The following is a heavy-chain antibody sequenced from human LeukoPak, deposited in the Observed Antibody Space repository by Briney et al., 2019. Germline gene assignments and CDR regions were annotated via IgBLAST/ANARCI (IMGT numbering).Heavy chain of an antibody. V-gene: IGHV3-23*01. Sequence: GGSLRLSCAASGFTVSSNYMSWVRQAPGKGLEWVSAISGSGGNTYYADSVKGRFTISRDNSKNTLYLQMNSLRAEDTAVYYCALYGPNRFFDYWGQGTLVTVSS. J-gene: IGHJ4*02. CDR2: ISGSGGNT. D-gene: IGHD4/OR15-4a*01. CDR1: GFTVSSNY. CDR3: ALYGPNRFFDY.